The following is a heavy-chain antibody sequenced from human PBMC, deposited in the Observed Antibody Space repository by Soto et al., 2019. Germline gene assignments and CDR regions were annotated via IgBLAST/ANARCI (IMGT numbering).Heavy chain of an antibody. V-gene: IGHV1-69*13. CDR3: AREDVVVVAATWGYWFDP. Sequence: GASVKVSCKASGYTFSSYDINWVRQATGQGLEWMGGIIPIFGTANYAQKFQGRVTITADESTSTAYMELSSLRSEDTAVYYCAREDVVVVAATWGYWFDPWGQGTLVTVS. D-gene: IGHD2-15*01. CDR2: IIPIFGTA. CDR1: GYTFSSYD. J-gene: IGHJ5*02.